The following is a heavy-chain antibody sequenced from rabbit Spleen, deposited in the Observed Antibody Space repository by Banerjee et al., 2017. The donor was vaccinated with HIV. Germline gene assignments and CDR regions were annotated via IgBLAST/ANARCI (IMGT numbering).Heavy chain of an antibody. CDR2: IVTGSGTT. CDR3: ARDFKTGSWGDWDL. Sequence: QSLEESGGDLVKPGASLTLTCTASGFSFSFNSYMCWVRQAPGKGLEWIGCIVTGSGTTYFASWAKGRFTITRSTSLNTVTLQVTSLTGADTATYFCARDFKTGSWGDWDLWGPGTLVTVS. CDR1: GFSFSFNSY. V-gene: IGHV1S40*01. J-gene: IGHJ4*01. D-gene: IGHD4-2*01.